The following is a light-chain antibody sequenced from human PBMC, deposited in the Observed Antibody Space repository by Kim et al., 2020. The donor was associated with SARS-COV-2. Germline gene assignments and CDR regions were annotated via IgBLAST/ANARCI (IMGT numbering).Light chain of an antibody. J-gene: IGKJ1*01. V-gene: IGKV1-39*01. Sequence: IQMTQSPSSLSASIGDRVTITCRASQSVGTYLNWYQQQPGKAPKLLIYTSSSLQGGVPSRFSGSGSGTDFALTISSLQPEDFATYFCQQSYSTPRTFGQGTKVDIK. CDR3: QQSYSTPRT. CDR2: TSS. CDR1: QSVGTY.